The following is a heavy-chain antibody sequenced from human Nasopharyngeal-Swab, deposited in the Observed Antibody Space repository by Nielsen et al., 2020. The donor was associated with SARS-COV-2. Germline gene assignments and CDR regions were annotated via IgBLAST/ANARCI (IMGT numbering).Heavy chain of an antibody. V-gene: IGHV4-34*01. CDR2: IYHSGRT. CDR1: GGSFSDYN. Sequence: SETLSLTCAVSGGSFSDYNWSWIRQPPGKGLEWIGNIYHSGRTNYNPSLKSRLAISIDTSKKQFSLNLSSVTAADTAVYYCARGAPGYWGQGTLVTVSS. CDR3: ARGAPGY. J-gene: IGHJ4*01.